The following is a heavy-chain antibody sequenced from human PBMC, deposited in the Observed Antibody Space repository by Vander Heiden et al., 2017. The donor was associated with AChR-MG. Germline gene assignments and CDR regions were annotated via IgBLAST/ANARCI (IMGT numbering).Heavy chain of an antibody. D-gene: IGHD2-15*01. CDR3: ARSSSFSDCSGGSCLTLYYYYMDV. Sequence: QVQLVQSGAEVKKPGSSVKVSCKASGGTFSSYAISWVRQAPGQGLEWRGGIIPIFGTANYAQKFQGRVTITADKSTSTAYMELSSLRSEDTAVYYCARSSSFSDCSGGSCLTLYYYYMDVWGKGTTVTVSS. CDR2: IIPIFGTA. J-gene: IGHJ6*03. CDR1: GGTFSSYA. V-gene: IGHV1-69*06.